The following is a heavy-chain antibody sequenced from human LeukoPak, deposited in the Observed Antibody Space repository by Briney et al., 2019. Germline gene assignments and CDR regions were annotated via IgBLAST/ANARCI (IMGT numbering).Heavy chain of an antibody. CDR1: GYTFTGYA. CDR2: INPNSGGT. Sequence: ASVKVSCKASGYTFTGYALNWVRQAPGQGLEWMGWINPNSGGTNYAQKFQGRVTMTRDTSISTAYMELSRLRSDDTAVYYCAREGSDVLRYFDWLLPRGYFDYWGQGTLVTVSS. V-gene: IGHV1-2*02. J-gene: IGHJ4*02. CDR3: AREGSDVLRYFDWLLPRGYFDY. D-gene: IGHD3-9*01.